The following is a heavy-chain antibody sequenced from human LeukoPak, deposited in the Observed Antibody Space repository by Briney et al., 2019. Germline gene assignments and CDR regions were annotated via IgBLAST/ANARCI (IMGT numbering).Heavy chain of an antibody. CDR1: GFTFSNAW. V-gene: IGHV3-15*01. J-gene: IGHJ6*02. D-gene: IGHD3-9*01. CDR2: IKSKTDGGTT. Sequence: GGSLRLSCAASGFTFSNAWMSWVRQAPGKGLEWVGRIKSKTDGGTTDYAAPVKGRFTISRDDSKNTLYLQMNSLKTEGTAVYHCTTAPYDILTGYPYYYYGMDVWGQGTTVTVSS. CDR3: TTAPYDILTGYPYYYYGMDV.